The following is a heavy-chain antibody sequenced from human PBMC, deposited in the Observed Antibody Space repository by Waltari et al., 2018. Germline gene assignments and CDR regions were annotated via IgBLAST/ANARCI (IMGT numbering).Heavy chain of an antibody. CDR1: GGPFSSYA. J-gene: IGHJ4*02. Sequence: QVQLVQSGAEVKKPGSSVKVSCKASGGPFSSYAISWVRPAPGQGLEWMGGIIPIFGTANYAQKFQGRVTITADESTSTAYMELSSLRSEDTAVYYCARVVTSGDKEYYFDYWGQGTLVTVSS. D-gene: IGHD3-10*01. CDR2: IIPIFGTA. CDR3: ARVVTSGDKEYYFDY. V-gene: IGHV1-69*13.